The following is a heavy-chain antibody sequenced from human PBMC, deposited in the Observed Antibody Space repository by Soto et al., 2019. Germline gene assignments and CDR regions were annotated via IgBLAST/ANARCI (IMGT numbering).Heavy chain of an antibody. D-gene: IGHD6-19*01. J-gene: IGHJ5*02. Sequence: QVQLQESGPGLVKPSETLSLTCAVSGGSVTSGRWWTWVRQSPGKGLEWVAAICDNGNAVASRYNPSFEGRVTISFDSPNNPVSIKMMSVTAEDTAIYYCARGGDSSGRGGCLSWYDPWGQGILVTVSS. CDR3: ARGGDSSGRGGCLSWYDP. CDR2: ICDNGNAVAS. CDR1: GGSVTSGRW. V-gene: IGHV4-4*02.